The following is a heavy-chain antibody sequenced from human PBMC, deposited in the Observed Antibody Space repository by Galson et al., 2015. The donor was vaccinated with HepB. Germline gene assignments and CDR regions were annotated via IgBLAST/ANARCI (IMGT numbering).Heavy chain of an antibody. V-gene: IGHV3-30*04. CDR3: AIDASGSYAFDI. CDR2: ISYDRSNK. Sequence: SLRLSCAASGFTFSSYAMHWVRQAPGKGLEWVAVISYDRSNKYYADSVKGRFTISRDNSKNTLYLQMNSLRAEDTAVYYCAIDASGSYAFDIWGQGTMVTVSS. J-gene: IGHJ3*02. D-gene: IGHD1-26*01. CDR1: GFTFSSYA.